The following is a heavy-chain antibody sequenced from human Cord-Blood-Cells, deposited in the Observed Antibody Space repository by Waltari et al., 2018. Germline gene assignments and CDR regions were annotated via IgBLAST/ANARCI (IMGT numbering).Heavy chain of an antibody. CDR3: ARSQVIAAAGTNDY. CDR2: MNPNSGNT. Sequence: QVQLVQSGAEVKKPGASVKVSCQASGYTFTSYDITWVRQATGQGLEWMGWMNPNSGNTGYAQKFQGRVTITRNTSISTAYMELSSLRSEDTAVYYCARSQVIAAAGTNDYWGQGTLVTVSS. CDR1: GYTFTSYD. J-gene: IGHJ4*02. V-gene: IGHV1-8*03. D-gene: IGHD6-13*01.